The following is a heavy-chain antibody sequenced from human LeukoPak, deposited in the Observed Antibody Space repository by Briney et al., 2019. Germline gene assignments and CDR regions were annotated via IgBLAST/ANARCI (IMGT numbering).Heavy chain of an antibody. Sequence: AGGSLRLSCAASGFTFSSYAMNWVRQAPGKGLEWVSAISGSAGSTYYADSVKGRFTISRDNAKNSLYLQMNSLRAEDTAVYYCARETYYDFWSGYWRHFDYWGQGTLVTVSS. D-gene: IGHD3-3*01. CDR1: GFTFSSYA. CDR3: ARETYYDFWSGYWRHFDY. V-gene: IGHV3-23*01. CDR2: ISGSAGST. J-gene: IGHJ4*02.